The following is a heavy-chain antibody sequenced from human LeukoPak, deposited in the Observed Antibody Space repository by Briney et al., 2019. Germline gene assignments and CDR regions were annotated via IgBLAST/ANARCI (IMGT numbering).Heavy chain of an antibody. Sequence: GGSLRLSCAASGLTFSSYAMVWVRQAPGKGLEWVSDISGSGGTTYYADSVKGRFTISRDNSKNILYLQMNSLRAEDTAVYYCAKDPQYSSTSNWFDPWGQGTLVTVSS. J-gene: IGHJ5*02. CDR1: GLTFSSYA. D-gene: IGHD6-13*01. CDR2: ISGSGGTT. CDR3: AKDPQYSSTSNWFDP. V-gene: IGHV3-23*01.